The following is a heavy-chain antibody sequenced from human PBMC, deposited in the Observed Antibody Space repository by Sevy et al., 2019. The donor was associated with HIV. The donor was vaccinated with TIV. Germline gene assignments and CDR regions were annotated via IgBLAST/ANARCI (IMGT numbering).Heavy chain of an antibody. CDR2: IYYSGST. Sequence: SETLSLTCTVSGGSISSGGYYWSWIRQHPGKGLEWIGYIYYSGSTYYNPSLKSRVTISVDTSKNQFSLKLSSVTAADTGVYYCARDTGGDYYDSSGPRGVYFDYWGQGTLVTVSS. CDR3: ARDTGGDYYDSSGPRGVYFDY. CDR1: GGSISSGGYY. J-gene: IGHJ4*02. D-gene: IGHD3-22*01. V-gene: IGHV4-31*03.